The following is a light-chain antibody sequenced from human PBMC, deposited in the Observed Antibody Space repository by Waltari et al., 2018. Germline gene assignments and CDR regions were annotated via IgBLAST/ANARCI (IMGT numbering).Light chain of an antibody. CDR2: AAS. V-gene: IGKV3-15*01. Sequence: EIVMTQSPASLSVSPGERATLSCRASQSVSSNLAWYQQKPGQAPSLLIYAASTRATGIPARCSGGGSGTEFTLTISSLQSEDFAVYYCQQYNNWPPSITFGQGTRLEIK. CDR1: QSVSSN. J-gene: IGKJ5*01. CDR3: QQYNNWPPSIT.